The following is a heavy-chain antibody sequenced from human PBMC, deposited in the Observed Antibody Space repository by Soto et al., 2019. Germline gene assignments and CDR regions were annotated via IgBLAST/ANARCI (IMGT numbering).Heavy chain of an antibody. J-gene: IGHJ4*02. CDR2: ISRNGSGI. V-gene: IGHV3-21*06. D-gene: IGHD3-16*01. CDR3: ARNPKSFYFSDSTAYA. Sequence: LRLSCAASGFAFSRYSMTWVRQAPGKGLEWVSSISRNGSGIFYADSLKGRFTISRDNAKNSLYLQMDSLRAEDTAFSYCARNPKSFYFSDSTAYAWGQGTLVTVSS. CDR1: GFAFSRYS.